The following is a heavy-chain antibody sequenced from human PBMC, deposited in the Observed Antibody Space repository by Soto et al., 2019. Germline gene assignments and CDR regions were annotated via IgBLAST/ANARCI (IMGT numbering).Heavy chain of an antibody. V-gene: IGHV3-21*01. J-gene: IGHJ4*02. CDR3: ARESEDLTSNFDY. CDR1: GFTFSSTD. CDR2: IGGSGGTT. Sequence: PGGSLRLSGAASGFTFSSTDMTWVRQAPGKGLEWVSTIGGSGGTTYYADSVKGRFTVSRDNAKNSVYLEMNSLSAEDTALYYCARESEDLTSNFDYWGQGTLVTVSS.